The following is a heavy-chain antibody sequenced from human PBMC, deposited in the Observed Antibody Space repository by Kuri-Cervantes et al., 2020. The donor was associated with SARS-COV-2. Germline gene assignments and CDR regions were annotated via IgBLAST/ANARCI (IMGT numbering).Heavy chain of an antibody. CDR1: GFRFSGDA. V-gene: IGHV3-23*01. J-gene: IGHJ6*03. Sequence: GGSLRLSCVVSGFRFSGDAMSWVRQAPGKGLEWVSGISPSGDRTYNADSVNGRFTISRDNSKSTLYLQMTSLRAEDTAIYYCAKDSLTGPNYFYYYMDVWGKGTTVTVSS. D-gene: IGHD3-9*01. CDR2: ISPSGDRT. CDR3: AKDSLTGPNYFYYYMDV.